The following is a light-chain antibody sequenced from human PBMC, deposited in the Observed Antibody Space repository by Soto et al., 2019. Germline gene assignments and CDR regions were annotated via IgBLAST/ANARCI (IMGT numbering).Light chain of an antibody. CDR1: SSDVGGYNF. V-gene: IGLV2-8*01. CDR2: EVT. J-gene: IGLJ2*01. Sequence: QSALTQPPSASGSPGQSVTISCTGTSSDVGGYNFVSWYQQHPGKAPKLIIYEVTERPSGVPDRFSGSKSGNTASLTVSGLQAEDEADDFCSSYAGRNSLLFGGGTKVTVL. CDR3: SSYAGRNSLL.